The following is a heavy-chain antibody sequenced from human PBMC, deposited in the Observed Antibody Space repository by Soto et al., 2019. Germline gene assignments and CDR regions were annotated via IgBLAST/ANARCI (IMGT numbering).Heavy chain of an antibody. Sequence: PGGSLRLSCAASGFTFSIYGMHWVRQAPGKGLEWVAVISYDGSNKYYADSVKGRFTISRDNSKNTLYLQMNSLRAEDTAVYYCAKDSSGYSSSWSLFDYWGQGTLVTVSS. J-gene: IGHJ4*02. D-gene: IGHD6-13*01. CDR3: AKDSSGYSSSWSLFDY. CDR1: GFTFSIYG. CDR2: ISYDGSNK. V-gene: IGHV3-30*18.